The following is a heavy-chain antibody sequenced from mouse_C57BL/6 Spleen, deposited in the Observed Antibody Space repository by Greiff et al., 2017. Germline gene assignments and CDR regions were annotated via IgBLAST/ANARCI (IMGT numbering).Heavy chain of an antibody. CDR1: GFNIKDYY. D-gene: IGHD1-1*01. CDR3: ARDPIYYYGSIYWYFDV. CDR2: IDPEDGAT. V-gene: IGHV14-2*01. J-gene: IGHJ1*03. Sequence: EVQLQQSGAELVKPGASVKLSCTASGFNIKDYYMHWVKQRTEQGLEWIGRIDPEDGATKYAPKFQGKATITADTSSNTAYLQLSSLTSEDTAVYYCARDPIYYYGSIYWYFDVWGTGTTVTVSS.